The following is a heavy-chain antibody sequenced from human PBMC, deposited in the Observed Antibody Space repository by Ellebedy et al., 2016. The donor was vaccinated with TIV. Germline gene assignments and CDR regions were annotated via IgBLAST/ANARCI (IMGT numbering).Heavy chain of an antibody. J-gene: IGHJ4*02. CDR3: ASSGGCRGGSCQKGPFDD. V-gene: IGHV1-46*01. Sequence: AASVKVSCKASGYTFTSYYMHWVRQAPGQGLEWMGIINPSGGSTSYAQKFQGRVTMNRDTSTRTVYMELSSLRSEDTAVYYCASSGGCRGGSCQKGPFDDWGQGTLVTVSS. D-gene: IGHD2-15*01. CDR2: INPSGGST. CDR1: GYTFTSYY.